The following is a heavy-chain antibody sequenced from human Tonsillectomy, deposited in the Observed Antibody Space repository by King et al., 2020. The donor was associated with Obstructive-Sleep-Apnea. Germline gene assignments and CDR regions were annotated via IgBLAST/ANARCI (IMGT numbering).Heavy chain of an antibody. CDR1: GGSISSGGYY. D-gene: IGHD6-19*01. CDR3: AQYSSGWYLADAFDI. Sequence: LQLQESGPGLVKPSQTLSLTCTVSGGSISSGGYYWSWIRQHPGKGLEWIGYIYYSGSTYYNPSLKSRVTISVDTSKNQFSLQLGSVTAADTAVYYCAQYSSGWYLADAFDIWGQGTMVTVSS. V-gene: IGHV4-31*03. CDR2: IYYSGST. J-gene: IGHJ3*02.